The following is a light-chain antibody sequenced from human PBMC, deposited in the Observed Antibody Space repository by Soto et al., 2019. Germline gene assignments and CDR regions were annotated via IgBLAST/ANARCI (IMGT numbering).Light chain of an antibody. CDR3: LQYSSYWA. Sequence: DIQMTQSPSTLSASVGDRVTITCRASQSISSWLAWYQQKPGKAPKLLIYKASSFESGVPTRFSGSGSGTEFTLTISSLQPGDFATYYCLQYSSYWAFGQGTKVEIK. V-gene: IGKV1-5*03. J-gene: IGKJ1*01. CDR2: KAS. CDR1: QSISSW.